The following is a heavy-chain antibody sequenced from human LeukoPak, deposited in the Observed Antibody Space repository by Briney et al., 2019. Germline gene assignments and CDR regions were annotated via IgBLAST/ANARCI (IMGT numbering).Heavy chain of an antibody. CDR1: GFTFSSYW. J-gene: IGHJ6*04. D-gene: IGHD5-12*01. CDR3: ASQDYSGYSFMDV. CDR2: INSGGSST. V-gene: IGHV3-74*01. Sequence: GGSLRLSCAASGFTFSSYWMHWVRQAPGKGLVWVSRINSGGSSTSYADSVKGRFTISRDNAKNTLYLQMNSLRAEDTAVYYCASQDYSGYSFMDVWGKGTTVTVSS.